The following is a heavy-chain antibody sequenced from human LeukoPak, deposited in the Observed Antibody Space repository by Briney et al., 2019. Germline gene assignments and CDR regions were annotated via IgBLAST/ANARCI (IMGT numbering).Heavy chain of an antibody. V-gene: IGHV4-38-2*02. CDR1: GYSISSGYY. J-gene: IGHJ4*02. D-gene: IGHD3-22*01. CDR2: IYYSGST. Sequence: SETLSLTCTVSGYSISSGYYWGWIRQPPGKGLEWIGSIYYSGSTYYNPSLKSRVTISVDTSKNQFSLKLSSVTAADTAVYYCASIPPYDSRSLMFDYWGQGTLVTVSS. CDR3: ASIPPYDSRSLMFDY.